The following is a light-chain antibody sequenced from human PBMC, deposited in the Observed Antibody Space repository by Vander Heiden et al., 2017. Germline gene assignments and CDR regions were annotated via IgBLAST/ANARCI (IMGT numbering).Light chain of an antibody. CDR2: RDS. V-gene: IGLV3-9*01. Sequence: SYELTQPLSVSVALGQTARITCGGNNIGSKNVHWYQQKPGQAPVLVIYRDSNRPSGIPERFSGSNSGNKAKLTISRAQAGDESYYYCQVWDSRTVVFGGGTKLTVL. CDR3: QVWDSRTVV. J-gene: IGLJ2*01. CDR1: NIGSKN.